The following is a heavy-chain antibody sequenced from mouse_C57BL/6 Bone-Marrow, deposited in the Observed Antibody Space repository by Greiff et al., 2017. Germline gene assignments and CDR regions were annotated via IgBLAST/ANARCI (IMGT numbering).Heavy chain of an antibody. CDR1: GFTFSSYA. V-gene: IGHV5-9-1*02. CDR2: ISSGGDYI. J-gene: IGHJ3*01. CDR3: TRAYYDYWFAY. Sequence: VQLKESGEGLVKPGGSLKLSCAASGFTFSSYAMSWVRQTPEKRLEWVAYISSGGDYIYYADTVKGRFTISRDNARNTLYLQMSSLKSEDTAMYYCTRAYYDYWFAYWGQGTLVTVSA. D-gene: IGHD2-4*01.